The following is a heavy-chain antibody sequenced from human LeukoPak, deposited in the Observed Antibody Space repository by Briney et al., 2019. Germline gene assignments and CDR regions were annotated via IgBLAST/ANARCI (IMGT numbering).Heavy chain of an antibody. CDR3: ARDLRYCSGGTCYHYYYGMDV. V-gene: IGHV3-48*04. CDR1: GFTFSSYS. CDR2: ISSTGSTI. J-gene: IGHJ6*02. Sequence: QPGGSLRLSCAASGFTFSSYSMNWVRQPPWKGLEWLSYISSTGSTIYYADSVKGRFTISRDNAKNSLYLQMNSLRAEDTAVYYCARDLRYCSGGTCYHYYYGMDVWGQGTTVTVSS. D-gene: IGHD2-15*01.